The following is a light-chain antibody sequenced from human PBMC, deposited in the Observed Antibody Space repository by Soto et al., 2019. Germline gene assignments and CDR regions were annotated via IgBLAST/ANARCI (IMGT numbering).Light chain of an antibody. V-gene: IGLV2-11*01. J-gene: IGLJ1*01. CDR3: CSYVGSYSYV. Sequence: QSALTQPRSVSGSPGQSVTVSCIGTSSDVGDYNSVSWYQQHPGKAPKLMIYDVSKRPSGVPDRFSGSKSGNTASLTISGIQAEDEADYYCCSYVGSYSYVFGIGTKLTVL. CDR2: DVS. CDR1: SSDVGDYNS.